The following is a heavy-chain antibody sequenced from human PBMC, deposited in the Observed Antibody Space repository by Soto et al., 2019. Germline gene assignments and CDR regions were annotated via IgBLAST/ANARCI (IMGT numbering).Heavy chain of an antibody. J-gene: IGHJ2*01. CDR2: IKSKTDGGTT. D-gene: IGHD5-18*01. CDR1: GFTFSNAW. Sequence: EVQLVESGGGLVKPGGSLRLSCAASGFTFSNAWMSWVRQAPGKGLEWVGRIKSKTDGGTTDYAAPVKGRFTISRDDSKNTLDLQMNSLKTEDTAVYYCNTEDDTAMDRGGYFELWGRGTLVTVSS. CDR3: NTEDDTAMDRGGYFEL. V-gene: IGHV3-15*01.